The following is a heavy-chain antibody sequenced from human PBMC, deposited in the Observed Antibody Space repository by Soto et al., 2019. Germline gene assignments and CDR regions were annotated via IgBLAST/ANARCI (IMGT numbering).Heavy chain of an antibody. CDR3: ARDYGSGSYELDY. CDR1: GGTFSSYA. J-gene: IGHJ4*02. Sequence: SVKVSCKASGGTFSSYAISWVRQAPGQGLEWMGGVIPIFGTANYAQKFQGRVTITADESTSTAYMELSSLRSEDTAVYYCARDYGSGSYELDYWGQGTLVTVSS. V-gene: IGHV1-69*13. D-gene: IGHD3-10*01. CDR2: VIPIFGTA.